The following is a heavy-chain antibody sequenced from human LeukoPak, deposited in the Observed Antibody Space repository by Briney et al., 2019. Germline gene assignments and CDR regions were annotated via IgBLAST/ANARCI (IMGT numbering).Heavy chain of an antibody. J-gene: IGHJ4*02. CDR1: GFTFSSYG. CDR3: AKSAVAATAGFDY. D-gene: IGHD6-19*01. CDR2: ISYDGSNK. V-gene: IGHV3-30*18. Sequence: PGRSLRLSCAASGFTFSSYGMHWVRQAPGKGLEWVAVISYDGSNKYYADSVKGRFTISRDNSKNTQYLQMNSLRAEDTAVYYCAKSAVAATAGFDYWGQGTLVTVSS.